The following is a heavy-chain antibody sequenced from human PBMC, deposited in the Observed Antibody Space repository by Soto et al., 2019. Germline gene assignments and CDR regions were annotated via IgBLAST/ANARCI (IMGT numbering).Heavy chain of an antibody. CDR1: GFTFSSYG. CDR2: IWYDGSNK. V-gene: IGHV3-33*01. D-gene: IGHD6-13*01. J-gene: IGHJ4*02. Sequence: ESGGGVVQPGRSLRLSCAASGFTFSSYGMHWVRQAPVKGLEWVAVIWYDGSNKYYAYSVKGRFTISRDNSKNTLYLQMNSQRAEDTAVYYCARDTSSSWYVDYWGQGTLVTVSS. CDR3: ARDTSSSWYVDY.